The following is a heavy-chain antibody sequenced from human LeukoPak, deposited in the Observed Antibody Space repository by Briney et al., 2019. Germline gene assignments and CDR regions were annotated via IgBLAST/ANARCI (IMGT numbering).Heavy chain of an antibody. J-gene: IGHJ6*02. Sequence: ASVKVSCRASGYTFTNYGVSWVRQAPGQGLEWMGWISVYNGNTNYAQNLQGRVTMTTDSSTSTANMELRSLRSDDTAVYYCARRLPSGYYNAMDVWGQGTTVTASS. D-gene: IGHD2-15*01. CDR2: ISVYNGNT. CDR1: GYTFTNYG. V-gene: IGHV1-18*01. CDR3: ARRLPSGYYNAMDV.